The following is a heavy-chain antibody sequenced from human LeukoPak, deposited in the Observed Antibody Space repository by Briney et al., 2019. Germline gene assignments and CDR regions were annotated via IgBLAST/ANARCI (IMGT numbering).Heavy chain of an antibody. V-gene: IGHV3-23*01. CDR2: ISGSGSST. D-gene: IGHD6-6*01. Sequence: GGSLRLSCAASGFTFSSNSMSWVRQAPGKGLEWVSAISGSGSSTYYADSVKGRFTISRDNSENTLYLQMNSLRAEDTAVYYCAKKYSSSSGAFDIWGQGTMVTVSS. J-gene: IGHJ3*02. CDR1: GFTFSSNS. CDR3: AKKYSSSSGAFDI.